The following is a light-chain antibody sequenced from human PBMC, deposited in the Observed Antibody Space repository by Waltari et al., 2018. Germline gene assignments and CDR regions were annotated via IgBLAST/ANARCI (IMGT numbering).Light chain of an antibody. CDR3: MQGTHWPRT. J-gene: IGKJ1*01. CDR2: KVS. CDR1: QSLVHSDGNTY. V-gene: IGKV2-30*02. Sequence: DVVMTQSPLSLPVTLGQPASISCRSSQSLVHSDGNTYLNWFQQRPGQSPRRVIYKVSKRDSGVPDRFSGSGSGTDFTLKINRVEAEDVGVYYCMQGTHWPRTFGQGTKVQIK.